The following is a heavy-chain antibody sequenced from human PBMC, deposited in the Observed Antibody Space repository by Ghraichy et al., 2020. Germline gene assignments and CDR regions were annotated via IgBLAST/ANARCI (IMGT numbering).Heavy chain of an antibody. Sequence: SCAASGFTFSSYSMNWVRQAPGKGLEWVSYISSSSSTIYYADSVKGRFTISRDNAKNSLYLQMNSLRDEDTAVYYCARVRLIGSYGSYFDYWGQGTLVTVSS. CDR3: ARVRLIGSYGSYFDY. CDR2: ISSSSSTI. CDR1: GFTFSSYS. D-gene: IGHD1-26*01. J-gene: IGHJ4*02. V-gene: IGHV3-48*02.